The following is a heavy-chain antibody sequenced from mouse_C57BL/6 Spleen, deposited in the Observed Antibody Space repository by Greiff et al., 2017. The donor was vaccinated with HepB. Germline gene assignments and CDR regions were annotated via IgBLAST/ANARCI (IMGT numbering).Heavy chain of an antibody. D-gene: IGHD2-4*01. J-gene: IGHJ3*01. CDR3: ARRGGTHYEYDGAWFAY. CDR2: IYPGGSYT. V-gene: IGHV1-63*01. Sequence: QVQLQQSGAELVRPGTSVKMSCKASGYTFTNYWIGWAKQRPGHGLEWIGDIYPGGSYTNYNEKFKGKATLTADKSSSTAYMQFSSLTSEDSAIYYCARRGGTHYEYDGAWFAYWGQGTLVTVSA. CDR1: GYTFTNYW.